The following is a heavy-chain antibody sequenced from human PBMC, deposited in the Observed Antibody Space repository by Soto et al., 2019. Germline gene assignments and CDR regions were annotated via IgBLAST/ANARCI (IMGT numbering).Heavy chain of an antibody. CDR1: GFTFSSYG. CDR3: ARGMSIAASPALIDY. J-gene: IGHJ4*02. Sequence: QVQLVESGGGVVQPGRSLRLSCAASGFTFSSYGMHWVRQAPGKGLEWVAVIWYDGSNKYYADSVKGRFTISRDNSKNTLYLQLNSLRAEDTAVYYGARGMSIAASPALIDYWGQGTLVTVAS. V-gene: IGHV3-33*01. D-gene: IGHD6-6*01. CDR2: IWYDGSNK.